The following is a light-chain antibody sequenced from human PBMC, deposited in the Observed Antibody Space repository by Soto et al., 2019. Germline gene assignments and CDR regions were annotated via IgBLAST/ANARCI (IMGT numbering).Light chain of an antibody. CDR2: DVS. CDR1: SSDVGGYNY. V-gene: IGLV2-14*01. Sequence: QSVLTQPASVSGSPGQSITISCTGTSSDVGGYNYVSWYQQHPGKAPKLMIYDVSNRPSGVSNRFSGSKSGNMASLTISGLQAEDEADSYCSSYTSSSTLVVFGGGTKLTVL. CDR3: SSYTSSSTLVV. J-gene: IGLJ2*01.